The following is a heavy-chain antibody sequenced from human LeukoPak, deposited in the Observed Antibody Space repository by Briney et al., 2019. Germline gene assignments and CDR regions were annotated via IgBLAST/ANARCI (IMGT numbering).Heavy chain of an antibody. CDR1: GGSISSYY. CDR3: ARHYYGAYRECFDS. D-gene: IGHD4-17*01. J-gene: IGHJ4*02. CDR2: LSNSGST. V-gene: IGHV4-59*08. Sequence: SETLSLTCTGSGGSISSYYWSWIRQPPGKGLEWIGYLSNSGSTKYNPSLKSRVTVSVDTSKNQFSLKLSSVTAADTAVYHCARHYYGAYRECFDSWGQGTLVTVSS.